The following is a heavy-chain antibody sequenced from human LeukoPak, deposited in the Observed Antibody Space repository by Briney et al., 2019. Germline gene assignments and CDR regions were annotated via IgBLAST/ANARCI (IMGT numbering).Heavy chain of an antibody. D-gene: IGHD4-17*01. CDR3: ARTYGDYAGMDV. CDR2: MNPNSGNT. V-gene: IGHV1-8*01. J-gene: IGHJ6*02. Sequence: ASVKVSCKASGYTFTSYDINWVRQATGQGLEWMGWMNPNSGNTGYAQKFQGRVTMTRNTSISTAYMELSSLRSEDTAVYYCARTYGDYAGMDVWGQGTTVTVSS. CDR1: GYTFTSYD.